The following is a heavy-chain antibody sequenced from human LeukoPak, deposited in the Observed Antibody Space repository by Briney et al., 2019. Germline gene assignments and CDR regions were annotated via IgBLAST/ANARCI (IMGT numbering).Heavy chain of an antibody. V-gene: IGHV4-39*01. CDR2: IYYSGST. J-gene: IGHJ4*02. D-gene: IGHD3-22*01. CDR3: ARRYYDSSGVDY. Sequence: SETLSLTCTVSGGSIISSSYYWAWIRQPPGKGLEWIGTIYYSGSTYYNPSLKSRVTISVDTSKNQFSLKLSSVTAADTAVYYCARRYYDSSGVDYWGQGTLVTVSS. CDR1: GGSIISSSYY.